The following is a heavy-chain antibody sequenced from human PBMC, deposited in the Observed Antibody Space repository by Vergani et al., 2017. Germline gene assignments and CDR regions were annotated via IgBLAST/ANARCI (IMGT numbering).Heavy chain of an antibody. CDR1: GGPFSSYA. CDR3: ARMIVRNYYYYGMDV. D-gene: IGHD3-16*01. Sequence: QVQLVQSGAEVKKPGSSVKVPCKASGGPFSSYAISWVRQAPGQGLEWMGRIIPIFGTANYAQTFQGRVTITADESTSTAYMELSSLRSEDTAVYYCARMIVRNYYYYGMDVWGQGTTVTVSS. CDR2: IIPIFGTA. J-gene: IGHJ6*02. V-gene: IGHV1-69*13.